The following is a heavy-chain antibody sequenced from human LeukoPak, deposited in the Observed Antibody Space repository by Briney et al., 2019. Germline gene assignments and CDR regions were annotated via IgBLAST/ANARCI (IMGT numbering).Heavy chain of an antibody. V-gene: IGHV4-30-4*01. CDR1: GGSITSDNYY. J-gene: IGHJ6*03. D-gene: IGHD3-3*01. CDR2: IYYSGST. Sequence: SETLSLTCTVSGGSITSDNYYWSWIRQPPGKGLEWIGYIYYSGSTYYSPSLKSRVTISVDVSKNHFSLKLSSVTAADTAVYYCARLRRGTIFGVVIVRYYYYMDVWGKGNTVTVSS. CDR3: ARLRRGTIFGVVIVRYYYYMDV.